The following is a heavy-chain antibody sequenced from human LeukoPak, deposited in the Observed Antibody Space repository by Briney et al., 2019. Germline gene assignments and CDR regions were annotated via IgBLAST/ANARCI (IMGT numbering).Heavy chain of an antibody. CDR1: GYSFTSYW. Sequence: GASLKISCKGSGYSFTSYWICWGRPLPGKGLEWMRIIYPGGSDTRYSPSFQGQVTISADKSISTAYLQWSSLKASDTSMHYCARLRSSSRYGTYYFDYWGQGTLVTVSS. D-gene: IGHD6-13*01. J-gene: IGHJ4*02. CDR3: ARLRSSSRYGTYYFDY. V-gene: IGHV5-51*01. CDR2: IYPGGSDT.